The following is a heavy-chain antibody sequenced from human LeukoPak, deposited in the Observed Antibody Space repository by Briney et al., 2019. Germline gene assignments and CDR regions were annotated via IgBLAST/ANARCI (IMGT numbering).Heavy chain of an antibody. J-gene: IGHJ4*02. D-gene: IGHD6-13*01. CDR3: ARGLAAAGGGYYFDY. V-gene: IGHV4-34*01. Sequence: PSETLSLTCAVYGGSFSGYYWSWIRQPPGKGLEWIGEINHSGSTNYNPSLKSRVTISVDTSKNQFSLKLSSVTAADTAVYYCARGLAAAGGGYYFDYWGQGTLVIVSS. CDR1: GGSFSGYY. CDR2: INHSGST.